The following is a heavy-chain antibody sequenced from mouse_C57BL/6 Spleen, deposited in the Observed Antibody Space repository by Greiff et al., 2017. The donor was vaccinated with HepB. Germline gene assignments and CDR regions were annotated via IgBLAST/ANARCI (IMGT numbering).Heavy chain of an antibody. V-gene: IGHV1-53*01. CDR2: INPSNGGT. Sequence: QVQLQQPRTELVKPGASVKLSCKASGYTFTSYWMHWVKQRPGQGLEWIGNINPSNGGTNYNEKFKSKATLTVDKSSSTAYMQLSSLTSEDSAVYYCARTPLGSYYAMDYWGQGTSVTVSS. CDR3: ARTPLGSYYAMDY. D-gene: IGHD4-1*01. J-gene: IGHJ4*01. CDR1: GYTFTSYW.